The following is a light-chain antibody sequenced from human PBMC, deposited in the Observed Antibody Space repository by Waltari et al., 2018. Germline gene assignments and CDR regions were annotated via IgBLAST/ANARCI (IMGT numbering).Light chain of an antibody. J-gene: IGLJ3*02. CDR1: SSDIGGYNY. CDR3: SSYTSSGTPWV. Sequence: QSALTQPASVSGSPGQSITISCTGTSSDIGGYNYVSWYQEHPGRAPKLMFFDVSDRPSGVSNRCSGSKSGNTASLTISGLQADDEADYYCSSYTSSGTPWVFGGGTKLTVL. CDR2: DVS. V-gene: IGLV2-14*03.